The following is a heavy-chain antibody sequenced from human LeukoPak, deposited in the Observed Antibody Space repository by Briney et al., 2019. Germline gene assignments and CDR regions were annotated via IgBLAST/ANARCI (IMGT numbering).Heavy chain of an antibody. J-gene: IGHJ4*02. V-gene: IGHV3-48*01. CDR1: GFTFSSYS. D-gene: IGHD3-3*01. CDR3: AKDFWSGPLYYFDY. Sequence: PGGSLRLSCAASGFTFSSYSMNWVRQAPGKGLEWVSYISSSSSTIYYADSVKGRFTISRDNAKNSLYLQMNSLRAEDTAVYYCAKDFWSGPLYYFDYWGQGTLVTVSS. CDR2: ISSSSSTI.